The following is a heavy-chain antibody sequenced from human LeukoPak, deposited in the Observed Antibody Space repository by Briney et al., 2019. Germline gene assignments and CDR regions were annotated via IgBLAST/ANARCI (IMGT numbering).Heavy chain of an antibody. D-gene: IGHD3-10*01. Sequence: GGSLRLSCAPSGFTFSSYWMSWVRQAPGKGLEWVANIKQDGSEKYYVDSVKGRFTISRDNAKNSLYLQMNSLRVEDTAVYYCARERGSGSYHPFDPWGQGTLVTVSS. J-gene: IGHJ5*02. CDR1: GFTFSSYW. CDR3: ARERGSGSYHPFDP. CDR2: IKQDGSEK. V-gene: IGHV3-7*01.